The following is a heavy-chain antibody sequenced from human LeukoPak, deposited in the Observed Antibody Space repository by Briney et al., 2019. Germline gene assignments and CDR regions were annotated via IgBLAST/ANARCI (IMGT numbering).Heavy chain of an antibody. CDR2: ISGSAAST. V-gene: IGHV3-23*01. D-gene: IGHD3-22*01. J-gene: IGHJ3*02. CDR1: GFTFSSYA. Sequence: GGSLRLSCAASGFTFSSYAMSWVRQAPGKGLDCVSTISGSAASTYYADSVKGRFTISRDNSKNTLYLQMNSLRAEDTAVYYCAKGPAPYDSSGYYRLGAFDIWGQGTMVTVSS. CDR3: AKGPAPYDSSGYYRLGAFDI.